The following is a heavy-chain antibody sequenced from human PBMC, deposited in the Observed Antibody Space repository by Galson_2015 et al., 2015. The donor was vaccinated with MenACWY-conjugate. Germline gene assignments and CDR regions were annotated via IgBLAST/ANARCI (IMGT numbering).Heavy chain of an antibody. CDR3: TTDHFGQYFFDS. CDR2: IKSKTHSGTP. Sequence: SLRLSCAASGFTFSNAWMTWVRQAPGKGLEWVGRIKSKTHSGTPDYAAPANGRFTISRDDSRNTVYQEMNGLKAEDTGLYYCTTDHFGQYFFDSWGQGTPVTVSS. CDR1: GFTFSNAW. D-gene: IGHD2/OR15-2a*01. J-gene: IGHJ4*02. V-gene: IGHV3-15*01.